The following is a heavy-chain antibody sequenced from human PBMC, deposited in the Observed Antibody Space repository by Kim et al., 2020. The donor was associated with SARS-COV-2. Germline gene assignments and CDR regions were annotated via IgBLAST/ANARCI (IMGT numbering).Heavy chain of an antibody. CDR2: DK. Sequence: DKPYSTSLKTRLTISKDTSKNQVVLTMTNMDPVDTATYYCARGRYYYDFWGQGTLVTVSS. J-gene: IGHJ4*02. CDR3: ARGRYYYDF. V-gene: IGHV2-70*19.